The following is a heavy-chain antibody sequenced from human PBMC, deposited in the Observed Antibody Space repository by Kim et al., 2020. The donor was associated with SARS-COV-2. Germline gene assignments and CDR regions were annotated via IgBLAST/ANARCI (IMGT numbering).Heavy chain of an antibody. Sequence: FYADSGRGRFTISRDNAKNLVFLQMNSLRAEESALYYCARFIEGGYYGMDVWGQGTTVTVAS. CDR3: ARFIEGGYYGMDV. D-gene: IGHD3-16*01. J-gene: IGHJ6*02. V-gene: IGHV3-11*04.